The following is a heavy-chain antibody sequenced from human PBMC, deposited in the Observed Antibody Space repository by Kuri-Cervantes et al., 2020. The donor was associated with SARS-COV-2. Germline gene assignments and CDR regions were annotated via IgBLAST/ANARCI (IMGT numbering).Heavy chain of an antibody. D-gene: IGHD6-13*01. Sequence: GGSLRLSCAASGFTFSSYWMSWVRQAPGKGLEWVSSISSSSSYIYYADSVKGRFTISRDNAKNSLYLQMNSLRAEDTAVYYCARRSWYWRDYYGMDVWGQGTTVTVSS. J-gene: IGHJ6*02. CDR3: ARRSWYWRDYYGMDV. CDR1: GFTFSSYW. V-gene: IGHV3-21*01. CDR2: ISSSSSYI.